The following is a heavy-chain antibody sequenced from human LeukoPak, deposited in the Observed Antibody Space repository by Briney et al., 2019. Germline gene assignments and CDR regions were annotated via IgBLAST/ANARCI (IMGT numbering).Heavy chain of an antibody. V-gene: IGHV4-59*08. CDR1: GGSISSYY. D-gene: IGHD1-26*01. CDR2: IYYSRST. J-gene: IGHJ4*02. Sequence: SETLSLTCTVPGGSISSYYWSWIRQPPGKGLEWIGYIYYSRSTNYNPSLKSRVTISVDTSKNQFSLKLSSVTAADTAVYYCARTRGYYGTSMDYWGQGTLVTVSS. CDR3: ARTRGYYGTSMDY.